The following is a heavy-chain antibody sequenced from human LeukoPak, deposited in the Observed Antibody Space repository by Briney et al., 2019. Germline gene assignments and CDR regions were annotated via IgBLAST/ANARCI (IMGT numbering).Heavy chain of an antibody. CDR3: ARGKDTSAYRALDF. D-gene: IGHD3-22*01. J-gene: IGHJ4*02. V-gene: IGHV1-69*05. Sequence: SVKVSCKASGDTFSSSAISWVRQAPGQGLEWMGGIIPIFGTTDYAQKFRGRITITTDESTSTAYMEISSLRSEDSAVYYCARGKDTSAYRALDFWGQGTLVTVSS. CDR1: GDTFSSSA. CDR2: IIPIFGTT.